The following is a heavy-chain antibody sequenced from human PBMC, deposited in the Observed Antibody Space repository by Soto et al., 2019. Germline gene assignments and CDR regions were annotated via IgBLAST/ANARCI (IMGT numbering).Heavy chain of an antibody. Sequence: GGSLRLSCAAAGFTFGSCGMHWVRQAPGKGLEWVAVISYDGSNKYYADSVKGRFTISRDNSKNTLYLQMNSLRAEDTAVYYCAKAPWGFEFTAMAHRADYWGQGTLVTVSS. CDR1: GFTFGSCG. J-gene: IGHJ4*02. D-gene: IGHD5-18*01. CDR2: ISYDGSNK. CDR3: AKAPWGFEFTAMAHRADY. V-gene: IGHV3-30*18.